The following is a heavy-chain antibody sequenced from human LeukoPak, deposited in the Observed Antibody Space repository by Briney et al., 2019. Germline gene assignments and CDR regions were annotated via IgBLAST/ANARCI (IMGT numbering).Heavy chain of an antibody. CDR2: INHSGST. CDR1: GGSLSGYY. CDR3: ARVGCTNGVCYLKYGTQRYFDY. V-gene: IGHV4-34*01. D-gene: IGHD2-8*01. J-gene: IGHJ4*02. Sequence: KTSETLSLTRAVYGGSLSGYYWSWIRQPPGKGLEWIGEINHSGSTNYNPSLKSRVTISVDTSKNQFSLKLSSVTAADTAVYYCARVGCTNGVCYLKYGTQRYFDYWGQGTLVTVSS.